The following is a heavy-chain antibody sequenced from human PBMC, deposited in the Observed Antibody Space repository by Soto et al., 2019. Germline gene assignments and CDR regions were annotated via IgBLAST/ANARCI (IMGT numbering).Heavy chain of an antibody. J-gene: IGHJ5*02. CDR2: VYYNGNT. CDR1: GDSIRSGDYY. Sequence: QVQLRESGPGLVKPSQTLSLTCHVSGDSIRSGDYYWSWIRQPPGKGLEWIGYVYYNGNTYSVPSLASRVTMSPATSKNQFSLRLSSVTAADTALYFCARVGIYQGAFAPWGQGTRVTVSS. V-gene: IGHV4-30-4*01. CDR3: ARVGIYQGAFAP. D-gene: IGHD3-16*02.